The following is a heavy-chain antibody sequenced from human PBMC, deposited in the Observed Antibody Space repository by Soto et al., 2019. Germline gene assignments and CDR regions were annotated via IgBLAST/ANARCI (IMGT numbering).Heavy chain of an antibody. CDR1: GFTVSSNY. CDR3: AKDGSFGSGSYLYYYYYGMDV. V-gene: IGHV3-53*01. D-gene: IGHD3-10*01. J-gene: IGHJ6*02. CDR2: IYSGGST. Sequence: GESLKISCAASGFTVSSNYMSWVRQAPGKGLEWVSVIYSGGSTYYADSVKGRFTISRDNSKNTLYLQMNSLRAEDTAVYYCAKDGSFGSGSYLYYYYYGMDVWGQGTTVTVSS.